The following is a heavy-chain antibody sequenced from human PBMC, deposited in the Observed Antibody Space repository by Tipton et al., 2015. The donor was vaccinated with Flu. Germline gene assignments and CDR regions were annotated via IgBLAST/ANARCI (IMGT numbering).Heavy chain of an antibody. Sequence: GSLRLSCSASGFAFSNYWIVWVRQAPGKGLEWVANMNQDGSKKYSVDSVKGRFTISRDNAANSVYLQMNSLRAEDTAVYYCVRGNLDIWGHGTKVTVSS. CDR3: VRGNLDI. V-gene: IGHV3-7*01. J-gene: IGHJ3*02. CDR2: MNQDGSKK. CDR1: GFAFSNYW.